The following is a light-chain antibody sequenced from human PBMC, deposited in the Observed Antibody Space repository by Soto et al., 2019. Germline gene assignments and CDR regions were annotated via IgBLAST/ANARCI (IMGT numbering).Light chain of an antibody. CDR1: SSNIGNNY. CDR3: AIWDSPGVV. J-gene: IGLJ2*01. V-gene: IGLV1-51*01. Sequence: QSVLTQPPSVSAAPGQKVTISCSGSSSNIGNNYVSWYQQLPGTAPKLLIYDNNKRPSGIPDRFSGSKSGTSATLGITGLQTGDEADYFCAIWDSPGVVFGGGTKLTVL. CDR2: DNN.